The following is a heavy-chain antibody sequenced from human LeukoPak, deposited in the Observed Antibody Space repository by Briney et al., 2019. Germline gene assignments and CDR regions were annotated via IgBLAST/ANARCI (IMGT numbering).Heavy chain of an antibody. CDR1: GGSISSSSYY. J-gene: IGHJ3*02. Sequence: PSETLSLTCTVSGGSISSSSYYWGWIRQPPGKGLEWIGSIYYSGSTYYNPSLKSRVTISIDTSKNQFSLKLSSVTAADTAVYYCARGGGGSPFDAFDIWGQGTMVTVSS. V-gene: IGHV4-39*07. D-gene: IGHD2-15*01. CDR2: IYYSGST. CDR3: ARGGGGSPFDAFDI.